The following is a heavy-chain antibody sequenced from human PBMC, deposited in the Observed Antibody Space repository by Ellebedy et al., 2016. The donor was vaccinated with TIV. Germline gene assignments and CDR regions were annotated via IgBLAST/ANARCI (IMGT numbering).Heavy chain of an antibody. V-gene: IGHV3-7*01. CDR1: GFIFSNYW. D-gene: IGHD5-18*01. CDR2: IKQDGGEK. Sequence: GGSLRLSXAASGFIFSNYWMSWVRQAPGKGLEWVANIKQDGGEKYHVDSVKGRFTISRDNAKNSVYLQMDSLRADDTAVYYCARGKGYGVPWGQGTLVTVSS. J-gene: IGHJ5*02. CDR3: ARGKGYGVP.